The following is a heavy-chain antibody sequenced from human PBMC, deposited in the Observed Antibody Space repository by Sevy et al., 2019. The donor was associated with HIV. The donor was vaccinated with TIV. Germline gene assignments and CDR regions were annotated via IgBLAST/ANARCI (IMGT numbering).Heavy chain of an antibody. Sequence: GGSLRLSCAASGFSFSDYYMGWVRLSPGKGLEWVSYISFNVSHVYYIEAVKGRFTISRDNGRNSLYLQMNNLRVDDTSVYFCAREGPVGGMDVWGKGTTVTVSS. J-gene: IGHJ6*04. CDR1: GFSFSDYY. CDR2: ISFNVSHV. D-gene: IGHD2-2*01. CDR3: AREGPVGGMDV. V-gene: IGHV3-11*04.